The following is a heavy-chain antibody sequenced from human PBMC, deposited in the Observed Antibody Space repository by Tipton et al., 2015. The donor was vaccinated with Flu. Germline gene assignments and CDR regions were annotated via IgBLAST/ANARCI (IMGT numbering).Heavy chain of an antibody. J-gene: IGHJ6*02. CDR2: IFYLGNT. CDR3: ARRGGGYQYLYGMDV. CDR1: GGPITGYY. Sequence: TLSLTCTVSGGPITGYYWSWIRQPPGKGLEWIGYIFYLGNTNYNPSLESRVAISLDTSKNQFSLRLTSVTAADTAVYYCARRGGGYQYLYGMDVWGQGTTVTVSS. D-gene: IGHD2-2*01. V-gene: IGHV4-59*08.